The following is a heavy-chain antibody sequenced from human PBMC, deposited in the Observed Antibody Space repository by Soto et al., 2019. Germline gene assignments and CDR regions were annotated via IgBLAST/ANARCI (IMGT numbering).Heavy chain of an antibody. V-gene: IGHV4-59*01. Sequence: QVQLQESGPGVVKPSETLSLTCSVSGDSLTSYYWTWVRQPPGKGLEWIGYIYYTGKTNYNPSLKSRVTISMDLSKNQFSLELRSLTAADTAVYYCARIILTGYYGLEPWGQGTLVIVSA. CDR1: GDSLTSYY. D-gene: IGHD3-9*01. CDR2: IYYTGKT. J-gene: IGHJ5*02. CDR3: ARIILTGYYGLEP.